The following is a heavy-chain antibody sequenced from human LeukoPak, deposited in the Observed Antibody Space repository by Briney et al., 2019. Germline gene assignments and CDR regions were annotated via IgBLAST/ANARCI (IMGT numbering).Heavy chain of an antibody. J-gene: IGHJ2*01. Sequence: SETLSLTCTVSGGSISSYYWSWIRQPPGKGLEWIGYIYYSGTTNYNPSLKSRVTISVDTSKNQFSLKLSSVTAADTAVYYCARESWYFDLWGRGTLVTVSS. CDR2: IYYSGTT. CDR1: GGSISSYY. V-gene: IGHV4-59*01. CDR3: ARESWYFDL.